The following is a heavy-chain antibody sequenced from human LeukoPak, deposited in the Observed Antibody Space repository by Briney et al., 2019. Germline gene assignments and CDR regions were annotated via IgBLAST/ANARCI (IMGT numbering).Heavy chain of an antibody. D-gene: IGHD3-10*01. V-gene: IGHV4-61*02. CDR1: GGSISSGSYY. CDR3: ARSRTYYGSGSYYNGVDY. CDR2: IYTSGST. J-gene: IGHJ4*02. Sequence: PSETLSLTCTVSGGSISSGSYYWSWIRQPAGKGLGWIGRIYTSGSTNYNPSLKSRVPISVNTSKNQFSLKLSSVTAADTAVYYCARSRTYYGSGSYYNGVDYWGQGTLVTVSS.